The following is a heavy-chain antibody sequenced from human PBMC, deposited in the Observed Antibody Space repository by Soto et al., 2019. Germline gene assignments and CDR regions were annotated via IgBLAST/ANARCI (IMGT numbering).Heavy chain of an antibody. CDR1: GASISSGGYY. D-gene: IGHD3-3*01. J-gene: IGHJ3*02. CDR2: IYYSGST. Sequence: SLSLTGPVSGASISSGGYYWSWIRQHPGKGLEWIGYIYYSGSTYYNPSLKSRVTISVDTSKNQFSLKLSSVTAADTAVHYSARGRVEDYDFWSGYAFDIWGQGTMVTV. V-gene: IGHV4-31*03. CDR3: ARGRVEDYDFWSGYAFDI.